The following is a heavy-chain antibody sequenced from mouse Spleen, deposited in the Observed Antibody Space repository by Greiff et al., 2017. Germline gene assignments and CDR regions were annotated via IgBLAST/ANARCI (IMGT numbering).Heavy chain of an antibody. CDR2: ISYDGSN. V-gene: IGHV3-6*01. D-gene: IGHD2-10*02. CDR1: GYSITSGYY. J-gene: IGHJ2*01. Sequence: VQLKQSGPGLVKPSQSLSLTCSVTGYSITSGYYWNWIRQFPGNKLEWMGYISYDGSNNYNPSLKNRISITRDTSKNQFFLKLNSVTTEDTATYYCAKGGYGNYAGYWGQGTTLTVSS. CDR3: AKGGYGNYAGY.